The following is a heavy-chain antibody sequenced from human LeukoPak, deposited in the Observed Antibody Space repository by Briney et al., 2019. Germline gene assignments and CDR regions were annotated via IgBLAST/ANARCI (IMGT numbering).Heavy chain of an antibody. D-gene: IGHD1-26*01. CDR2: IKQDGSEK. CDR1: GYTLTELS. CDR3: VRGGRGERPNY. J-gene: IGHJ4*02. V-gene: IGHV3-7*01. Sequence: ASVKVSCKVSGYTLTELSMHWVRQAPRKGLEWVANIKQDGSEKKYVDSVKGRFTISRDNAKNSVYLQMNSLGVEDTAVYYCVRGGRGERPNYWGQGTLVTVSS.